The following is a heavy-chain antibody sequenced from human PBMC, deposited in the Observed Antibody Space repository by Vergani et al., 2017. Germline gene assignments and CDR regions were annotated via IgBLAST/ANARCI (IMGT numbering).Heavy chain of an antibody. CDR2: ISYDGSNK. CDR3: ARAVAGRSKYCGMDV. Sequence: QVQLVESGGGVVQPGRSLRLSCAASGFTFSSYAMHWVRQAPGKGLEWVAVISYDGSNKYYADSVKGRFTISRDNSKNTQYLQMNSLGAEDTAVYNCARAVAGRSKYCGMDVWGQGTTVTVSS. D-gene: IGHD6-19*01. V-gene: IGHV3-30-3*01. CDR1: GFTFSSYA. J-gene: IGHJ6*02.